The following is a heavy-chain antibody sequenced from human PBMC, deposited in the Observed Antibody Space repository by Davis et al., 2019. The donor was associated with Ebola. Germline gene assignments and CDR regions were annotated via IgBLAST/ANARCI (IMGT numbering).Heavy chain of an antibody. CDR1: GFTFDDYG. Sequence: GESLKISCAASGFTFDDYGMSWVRQAPGKGLEWVSGINWNGGSTGYADSVKGRFTISRDNAKNSLYLQMNSLRAEDTALYHCARATVTYYYGMDVWGQGTTVTVSS. J-gene: IGHJ6*02. V-gene: IGHV3-20*01. D-gene: IGHD4-17*01. CDR2: INWNGGST. CDR3: ARATVTYYYGMDV.